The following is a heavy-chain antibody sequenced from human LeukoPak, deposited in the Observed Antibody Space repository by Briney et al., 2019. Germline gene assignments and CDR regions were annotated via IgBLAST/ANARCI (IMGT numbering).Heavy chain of an antibody. D-gene: IGHD4-17*01. Sequence: SETLSLTCTVSGGSISSSSYYWGWIRQHPGKGLEWIGNMYNSGNTYYNPSLKSRVTISVDTSKNQLSLRLSSVTAADTAVYYCARLLTAVTTQYFDYWGQGTLVTVSS. CDR3: ARLLTAVTTQYFDY. V-gene: IGHV4-39*01. CDR1: GGSISSSSYY. J-gene: IGHJ4*02. CDR2: MYNSGNT.